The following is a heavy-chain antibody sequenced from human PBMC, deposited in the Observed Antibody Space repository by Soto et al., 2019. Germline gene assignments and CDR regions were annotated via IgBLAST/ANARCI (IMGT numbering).Heavy chain of an antibody. CDR2: INAGNGNT. CDR1: GYTFTSYA. Sequence: QVQLVQSGAEVKKPGASVKVSCKASGYTFTSYAMHWVRQAPGQRLEWLGWINAGNGNTKYSQKFQGRVTITRDTSASTAYMELSSLRSEDTAVYYCARGVAGPPHWFDPWGQGTLVTVSS. V-gene: IGHV1-3*01. CDR3: ARGVAGPPHWFDP. J-gene: IGHJ5*02. D-gene: IGHD6-19*01.